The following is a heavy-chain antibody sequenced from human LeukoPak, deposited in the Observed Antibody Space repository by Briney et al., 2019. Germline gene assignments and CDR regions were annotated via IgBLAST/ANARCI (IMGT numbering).Heavy chain of an antibody. Sequence: GGSLRLSCAASGFTFSSYAMSWVRQAPGKGLEWVSAISGSGGSTYYAGSVKGRFTISRDNSKNTLYLQMNSLRAEDTAVYYCAKSTPGYSSGWYGDYWGQGTLVTVSS. CDR2: ISGSGGST. CDR3: AKSTPGYSSGWYGDY. D-gene: IGHD6-19*01. CDR1: GFTFSSYA. J-gene: IGHJ4*02. V-gene: IGHV3-23*01.